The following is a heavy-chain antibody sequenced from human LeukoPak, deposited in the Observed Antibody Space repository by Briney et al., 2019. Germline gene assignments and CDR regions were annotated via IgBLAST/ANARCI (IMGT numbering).Heavy chain of an antibody. J-gene: IGHJ3*02. CDR3: ARDHHRRLYDSQARDTFDI. CDR2: ISSSSSTM. V-gene: IGHV3-48*01. CDR1: GFTFSTYS. Sequence: GGSLRLSCAASGFTFSTYSMNWVRQAPGKGLEWVSYISSSSSTMYYADSVKGRFSISRDNAKKSLYLQMNSLRAEDTAVYYCARDHHRRLYDSQARDTFDIWGQGTMVTVSS. D-gene: IGHD3-22*01.